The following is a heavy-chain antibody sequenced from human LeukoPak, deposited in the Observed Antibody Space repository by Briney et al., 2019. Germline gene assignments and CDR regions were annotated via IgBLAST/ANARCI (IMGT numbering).Heavy chain of an antibody. Sequence: SEALSLTCAVYGGSFSDYYWSWIRQPPGKGLEWIGEIKRSGSTDYNPSLKSRVTMSLDTSKNQFSLRLTSVTAADTAVYYCARVWVSETLWGQGTLVTVSS. D-gene: IGHD3-16*01. J-gene: IGHJ4*02. CDR1: GGSFSDYY. CDR3: ARVWVSETL. CDR2: IKRSGST. V-gene: IGHV4-34*01.